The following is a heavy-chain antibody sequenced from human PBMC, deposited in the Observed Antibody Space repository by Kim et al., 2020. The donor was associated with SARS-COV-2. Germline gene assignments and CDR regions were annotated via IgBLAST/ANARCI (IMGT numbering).Heavy chain of an antibody. CDR1: GGSVSSSSYY. D-gene: IGHD6-25*01. Sequence: LETLSLTCTVTGGSVSSSSYYWGWIRQPPGKGLEWIASIYYTRSTFYNMSLKSRVTISVDTSKNQFSLKMTSVTAADTAVYFCARTGHNSIGDFFDPWG. CDR3: ARTGHNSIGDFFDP. CDR2: IYYTRST. V-gene: IGHV4-39*01. J-gene: IGHJ5*02.